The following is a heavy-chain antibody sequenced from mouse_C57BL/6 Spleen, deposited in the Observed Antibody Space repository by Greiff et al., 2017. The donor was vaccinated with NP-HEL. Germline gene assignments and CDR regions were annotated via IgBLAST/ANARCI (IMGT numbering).Heavy chain of an antibody. CDR2: IHPNSGST. V-gene: IGHV1-64*01. J-gene: IGHJ4*01. CDR3: ARGGDYDGVYYAMDY. D-gene: IGHD2-4*01. CDR1: GYTFTSYW. Sequence: QVQLQQPGAELVKPGASVKLSCKASGYTFTSYWMHWVKQRPGQGLEWIGMIHPNSGSTNYNEKFKSKATLTVDKSSSTAYMQLSSLTSEDSAVYYCARGGDYDGVYYAMDYWGQGTSVTVSS.